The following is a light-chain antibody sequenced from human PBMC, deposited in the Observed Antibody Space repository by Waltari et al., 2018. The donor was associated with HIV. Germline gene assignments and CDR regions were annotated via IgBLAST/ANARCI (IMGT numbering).Light chain of an antibody. J-gene: IGLJ1*01. CDR1: SSDVGGYNY. Sequence: QSALTQPASVSGSPGQSITISCTGTSSDVGGYNYVSWYQQHPGKAPKRMIYEVSNRPSGVSNRFSGSKSGNTASLTSSGLQAEDEADYDCSSYTSSNTLDVFGTGTKVTVL. CDR2: EVS. V-gene: IGLV2-14*01. CDR3: SSYTSSNTLDV.